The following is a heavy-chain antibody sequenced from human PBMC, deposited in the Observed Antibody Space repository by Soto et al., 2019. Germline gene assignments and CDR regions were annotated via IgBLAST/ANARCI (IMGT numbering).Heavy chain of an antibody. Sequence: ASVKVSCKASGGTFGSYAISWVRQAPGQGLEWMGGIIPIFGTANYAQKFQGRVTITADESTSTAYMELSSLRSEDTAVYYCARAGSDGSGSYYSDYWGQGTLVTVSS. J-gene: IGHJ4*02. D-gene: IGHD3-10*01. CDR2: IIPIFGTA. CDR1: GGTFGSYA. V-gene: IGHV1-69*13. CDR3: ARAGSDGSGSYYSDY.